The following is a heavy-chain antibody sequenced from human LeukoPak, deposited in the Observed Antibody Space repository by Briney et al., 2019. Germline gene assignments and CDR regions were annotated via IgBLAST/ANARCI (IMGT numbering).Heavy chain of an antibody. CDR2: IYYSGST. CDR1: GGSISSYY. J-gene: IGHJ5*02. D-gene: IGHD3-10*01. V-gene: IGHV4-59*01. CDR3: ARDIAYGSGSYYNVGWFDP. Sequence: PSETLSLTCTVSGGSISSYYWSWIRQPPGKGLEWIGDIYYSGSTNYNPSLKSGVTISVDTSKNQFSLKLSSVTAADTAVYYCARDIAYGSGSYYNVGWFDPWGQGTLVTVSS.